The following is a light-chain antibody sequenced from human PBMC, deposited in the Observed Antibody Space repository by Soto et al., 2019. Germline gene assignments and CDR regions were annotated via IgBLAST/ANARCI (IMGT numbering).Light chain of an antibody. Sequence: QSALTQPASVSGSLGQSITISCTGTSSDIGFYNYVSWYQQHPGKAPKHIIYEVSYRPSGVSNRFSASKSANTASLTISGLQAEDEADYYCNSYATSNSLIFGGGTKLTVL. CDR3: NSYATSNSLI. J-gene: IGLJ2*01. V-gene: IGLV2-14*01. CDR1: SSDIGFYNY. CDR2: EVS.